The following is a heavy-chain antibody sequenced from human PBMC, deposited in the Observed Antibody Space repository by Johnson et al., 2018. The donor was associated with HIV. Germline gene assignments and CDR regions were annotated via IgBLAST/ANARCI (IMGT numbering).Heavy chain of an antibody. D-gene: IGHD1-26*01. J-gene: IGHJ3*02. V-gene: IGHV3-11*04. CDR2: ISTSGSNI. CDR1: GFTFSDNY. CDR3: ARSYSRWDDVFDI. Sequence: QVQLVESGGGVVQPGGSLRLSCVASGFTFSDNYMSWIRQAPGKGLEWVSYISTSGSNIYYADSVKGRFTISRDNAKNSLYLQVNSLRAEDTAVYYCARSYSRWDDVFDIWGQGTMVTVSS.